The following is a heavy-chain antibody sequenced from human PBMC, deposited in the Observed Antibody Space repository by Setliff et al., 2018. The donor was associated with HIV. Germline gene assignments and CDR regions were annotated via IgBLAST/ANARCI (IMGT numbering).Heavy chain of an antibody. J-gene: IGHJ6*03. CDR3: ALTGHRLLRGYMDV. CDR1: GDSISTYC. D-gene: IGHD2-15*01. Sequence: SETLSLTCTVSGDSISTYCWIWIRQPPGKGLEWIGNIYTSGSTNYNPSLKSRVTISVDTSKNQFSLKLKSVTAADTAVYYCALTGHRLLRGYMDVWGKGTTVTVSS. V-gene: IGHV4-4*09. CDR2: IYTSGST.